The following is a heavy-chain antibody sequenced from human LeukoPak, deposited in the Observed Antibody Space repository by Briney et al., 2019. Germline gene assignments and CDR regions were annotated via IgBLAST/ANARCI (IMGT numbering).Heavy chain of an antibody. CDR2: ISSSSSYI. CDR1: GLTFSIYS. CDR3: ARVLGGIQIVDV. J-gene: IGHJ6*02. Sequence: GGSLRLYCAASGLTFSIYSMNWVRQAPGKGLEWVSSISSSSSYIYYADSVKGRFTISRDNAKNSLYLQMNSLRAEETAVYYCARVLGGIQIVDVWGQGTTVTVSS. V-gene: IGHV3-21*01. D-gene: IGHD2-21*01.